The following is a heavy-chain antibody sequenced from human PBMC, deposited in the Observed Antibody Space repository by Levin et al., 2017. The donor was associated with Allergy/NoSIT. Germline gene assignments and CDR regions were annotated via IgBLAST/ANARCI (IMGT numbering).Heavy chain of an antibody. Sequence: LSLTCAASGFTFSSYAMSWVRQAPGKGLEWVSAISGSGGSTYYADSVKGRFTISRDNSKNTLYLQMNSLRAEDTAVYYCAKDRRLQYFDYWGQGTLVTVSS. CDR1: GFTFSSYA. J-gene: IGHJ4*02. V-gene: IGHV3-23*01. CDR3: AKDRRLQYFDY. CDR2: ISGSGGST. D-gene: IGHD4-17*01.